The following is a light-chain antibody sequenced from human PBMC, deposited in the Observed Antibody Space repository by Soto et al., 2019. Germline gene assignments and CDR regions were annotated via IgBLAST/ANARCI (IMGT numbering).Light chain of an antibody. CDR1: TSDVGTYNL. Sequence: QSALTQPASVSRSPGQSITISCTGTTSDVGTYNLVSWYQHYPGKAPKLMIYEVSKWPSGVSDRFSGSKSGNTASLTISGLQAEDEADYYCCSYAGSSTFVFGTGTKLTVL. J-gene: IGLJ1*01. CDR2: EVS. CDR3: CSYAGSSTFV. V-gene: IGLV2-23*02.